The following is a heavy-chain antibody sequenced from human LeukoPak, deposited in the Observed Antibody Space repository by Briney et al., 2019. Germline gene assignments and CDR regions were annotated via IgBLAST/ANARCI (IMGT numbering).Heavy chain of an antibody. CDR2: ISYDGRNN. J-gene: IGHJ5*02. V-gene: IGHV3-30*18. Sequence: GGSLRLSCAASGFTFSNYGMHWVRQAPGKGLEWVAVISYDGRNNFYGDSVKGRFTISRDNSKNTLDLQMSSLRPEDTAVYYCAKYGESSGYDLGSWGQGTLVSVSS. CDR3: AKYGESSGYDLGS. D-gene: IGHD5-12*01. CDR1: GFTFSNYG.